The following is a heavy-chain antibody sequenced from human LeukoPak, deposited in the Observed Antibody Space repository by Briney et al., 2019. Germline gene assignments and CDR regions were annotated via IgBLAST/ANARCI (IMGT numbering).Heavy chain of an antibody. D-gene: IGHD6-19*01. CDR1: GGTFISYA. CDR2: IIPIFGTA. J-gene: IGHJ4*02. V-gene: IGHV1-69*05. Sequence: SVKVSCKASGGTFISYAISWVRQAPGQGLEWMGGIIPIFGTANYAQKFQGRVTITTDESTSTAYMELSSLRSEDTAVYYCARALAGKMSMYYFDYWGQGTLVTVSS. CDR3: ARALAGKMSMYYFDY.